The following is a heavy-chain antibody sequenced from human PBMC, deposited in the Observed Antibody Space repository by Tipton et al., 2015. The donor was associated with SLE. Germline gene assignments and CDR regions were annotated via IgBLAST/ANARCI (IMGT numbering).Heavy chain of an antibody. D-gene: IGHD1-26*01. CDR3: ARSLSRKWTLDR. CDR1: GGSISTNNYF. V-gene: IGHV4-39*07. J-gene: IGHJ5*02. CDR2: IYYTGNT. Sequence: TLSLTCAVSGGSISTNNYFWSWIRQPPGKGLEWIGSIYYTGNTFYNPSLKSRVTILVDTSKNQFSLKLSSVTAADTAVYYCARSLSRKWTLDRWGQGTLVTVSS.